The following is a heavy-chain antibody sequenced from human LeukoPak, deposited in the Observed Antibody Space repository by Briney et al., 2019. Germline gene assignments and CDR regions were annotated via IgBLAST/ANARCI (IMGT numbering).Heavy chain of an antibody. CDR3: AKDQGYCSGGSCVLDY. J-gene: IGHJ4*02. Sequence: GRSLRLSCAASGFTFSSYGMHWVRQAPGKGLEWVAVISYDGSNKYYADSVKGRFTISRDNSKNTLYLQMNSLRAEDTAVYYCAKDQGYCSGGSCVLDYWGQGTLVTVPS. V-gene: IGHV3-30*18. D-gene: IGHD2-15*01. CDR2: ISYDGSNK. CDR1: GFTFSSYG.